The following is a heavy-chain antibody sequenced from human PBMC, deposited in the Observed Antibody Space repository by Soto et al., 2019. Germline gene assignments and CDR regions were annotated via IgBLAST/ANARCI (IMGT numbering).Heavy chain of an antibody. CDR1: GGSFSGYY. CDR2: INHSGST. CDR3: ARGLEAAGRRNWFDP. V-gene: IGHV4-34*01. J-gene: IGHJ5*02. D-gene: IGHD6-13*01. Sequence: SETLSLTCAVYGGSFSGYYWSWIRQPPGKGLEWIGEINHSGSTNYNPSLKSRVTISVDTSKNQFSLKLSSVTAADTAVYYCARGLEAAGRRNWFDPWGQGTLVTVS.